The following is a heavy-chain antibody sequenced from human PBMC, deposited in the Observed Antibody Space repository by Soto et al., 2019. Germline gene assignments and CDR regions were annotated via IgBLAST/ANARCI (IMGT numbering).Heavy chain of an antibody. V-gene: IGHV4-34*08. J-gene: IGHJ6*02. Sequence: GSLRLSCAASGFTISSLAVSWVRQPPGKGLEWIGEINHSGSTNYNPSLKSRVTISVNTSKNQFSLNLSSVTAADTAVYYCAWGGRVRPSSYGMDVWGQGATVNLSS. CDR2: INHSGST. CDR1: GFTISSLA. D-gene: IGHD6-19*01. CDR3: AWGGRVRPSSYGMDV.